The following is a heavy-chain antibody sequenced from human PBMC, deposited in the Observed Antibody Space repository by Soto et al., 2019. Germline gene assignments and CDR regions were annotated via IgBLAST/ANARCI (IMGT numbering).Heavy chain of an antibody. CDR2: ISSSRSYT. CDR3: ARDADILTGSDAFDI. D-gene: IGHD3-9*01. Sequence: WGSLRLSCAASGFTFSDYYMSWIRQAPGKGLEWVSYISSSRSYTNYADSVKGRFTISRDNAKNSLYLQMNSLRAEDTAVYYCARDADILTGSDAFDIWGQGTMVTVSS. V-gene: IGHV3-11*05. J-gene: IGHJ3*02. CDR1: GFTFSDYY.